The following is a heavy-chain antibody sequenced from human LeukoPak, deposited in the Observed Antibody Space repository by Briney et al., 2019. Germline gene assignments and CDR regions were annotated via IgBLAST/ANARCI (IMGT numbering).Heavy chain of an antibody. D-gene: IGHD4-17*01. Sequence: ASVKVSCKASGYTFTSYAMHWVRQAPGQRLEWMGWINAGNGNTKYSQKFQGRVTITRDTSASTAYMELSSLRSEDTAVYYCARDRGSYGDYAFDYWGQGTLVTVSS. CDR1: GYTFTSYA. V-gene: IGHV1-3*01. J-gene: IGHJ4*02. CDR2: INAGNGNT. CDR3: ARDRGSYGDYAFDY.